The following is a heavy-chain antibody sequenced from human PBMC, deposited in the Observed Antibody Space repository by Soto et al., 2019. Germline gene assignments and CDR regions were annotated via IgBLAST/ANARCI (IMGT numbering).Heavy chain of an antibody. CDR1: GFTFSSYG. Sequence: GGSLRLSCAASGFTFSSYGMHWVRQAPGKGLEWVAVISYDGSNKYYADSAKGRFTISRDNSKNTLYLQMNSLRAEDTAVYYCAKDVTPGRAVAGPNWFDPWGQGTLVTVSS. D-gene: IGHD6-19*01. CDR3: AKDVTPGRAVAGPNWFDP. CDR2: ISYDGSNK. V-gene: IGHV3-30*18. J-gene: IGHJ5*02.